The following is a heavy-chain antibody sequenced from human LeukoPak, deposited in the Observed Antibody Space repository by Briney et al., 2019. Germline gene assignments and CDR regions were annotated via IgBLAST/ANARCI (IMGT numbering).Heavy chain of an antibody. CDR1: GFTFSNAW. CDR3: TTEGRGSSSPPPHY. CDR2: IKSKTDGGAT. J-gene: IGHJ4*02. D-gene: IGHD6-6*01. Sequence: GGSLRLSCAASGFTFSNAWMSWVRQAPGKGLEWVGRIKSKTDGGATDYAAPVKGRFTLSRDDSKNTLYLQMNSLKTEDTAVYYCTTEGRGSSSPPPHYWGQGTLVTVSS. V-gene: IGHV3-15*01.